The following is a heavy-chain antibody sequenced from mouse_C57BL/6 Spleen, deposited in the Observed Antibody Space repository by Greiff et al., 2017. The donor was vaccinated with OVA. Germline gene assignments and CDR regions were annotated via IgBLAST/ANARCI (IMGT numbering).Heavy chain of an antibody. Sequence: DVKLQESGPGLVKPSQSLSLTCSVTGYSITSGYYWNWIRQFPGNKLEWMGYISYDGSNNYNPSLKNRISITRDTSKNQFFLKLNSVTTEDTATYYCARDRTPNYFDYWGQGTTLTVSS. V-gene: IGHV3-6*01. CDR2: ISYDGSN. J-gene: IGHJ2*01. CDR1: GYSITSGYY. CDR3: ARDRTPNYFDY.